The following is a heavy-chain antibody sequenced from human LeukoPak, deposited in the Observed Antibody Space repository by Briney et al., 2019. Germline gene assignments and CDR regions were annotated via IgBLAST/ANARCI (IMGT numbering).Heavy chain of an antibody. CDR2: INHSGST. J-gene: IGHJ4*02. V-gene: IGHV4-34*01. CDR3: ARARLRLRLGFDY. CDR1: GGSFSGYY. Sequence: SETLSLTCAVYGGSFSGYYWSWIRQPPGKGLEWIGEINHSGSTNYNPSLKSRVTISVDTSKNQFSLKLSSVTAADTAVYYCARARLRLRLGFDYWGQGTLVTVSS. D-gene: IGHD5-12*01.